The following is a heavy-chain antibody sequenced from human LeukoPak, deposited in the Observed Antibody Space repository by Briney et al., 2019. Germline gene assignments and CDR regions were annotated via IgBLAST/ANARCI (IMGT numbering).Heavy chain of an antibody. Sequence: GGSLTLSCAASGFSFSDYDMNWVRQAPGKGLEWVSSIDTRSSYIYYADSAKGRFTISRDNAKNSLFLQMNSLRDEDPAVYYCAREDGSRIAVAGSRYWRQGTLVTVSS. CDR1: GFSFSDYD. V-gene: IGHV3-21*01. CDR2: IDTRSSYI. D-gene: IGHD6-19*01. CDR3: AREDGSRIAVAGSRY. J-gene: IGHJ4*02.